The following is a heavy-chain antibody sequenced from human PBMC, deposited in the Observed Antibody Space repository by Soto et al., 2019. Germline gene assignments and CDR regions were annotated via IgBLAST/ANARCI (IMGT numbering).Heavy chain of an antibody. CDR2: VSYSGNT. J-gene: IGHJ4*02. CDR3: ARSSLAATGKPYFFDN. D-gene: IGHD6-6*01. CDR1: GFSISSYY. V-gene: IGHV4-59*01. Sequence: SETLSLTCTVSGFSISSYYWSWIRQPPGKGLEWIGYVSYSGNTNYNPSLKSRATISVDTSRNQFSLKMNSVTAADTAVYYCARSSLAATGKPYFFDNWGQGTLVTVSS.